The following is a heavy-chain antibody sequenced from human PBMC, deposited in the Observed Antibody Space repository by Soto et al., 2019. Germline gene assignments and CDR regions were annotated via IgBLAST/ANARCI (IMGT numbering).Heavy chain of an antibody. CDR1: GFTFSTYS. V-gene: IGHV3-48*01. D-gene: IGHD6-19*01. CDR3: ARERAVGGTGFDP. CDR2: ISGSGSDI. J-gene: IGHJ5*02. Sequence: EVQLVESGGGLVQPGGSLRLSCSASGFTFSTYSMSWVRQAPGKGLEWVSQISGSGSDIYYGDSVKGRFTISRDNARNSVFLQINSLRAEDTAVYYCARERAVGGTGFDPWGQGSLVTVSS.